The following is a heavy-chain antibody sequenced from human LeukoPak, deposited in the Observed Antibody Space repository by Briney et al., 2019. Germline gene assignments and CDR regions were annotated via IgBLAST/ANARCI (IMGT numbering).Heavy chain of an antibody. J-gene: IGHJ4*02. CDR1: GFTFSIYC. D-gene: IGHD4-17*01. CDR2: ISYEGRNK. CDR3: AKSTTVTQRGYFDC. V-gene: IGHV3-30*18. Sequence: GGTLRLSCAACGFTFSIYCMHWVRQAPAKGREWVAVISYEGRNKYYADAVGGRFTTSRHNSKNPLYLKMTSLRAEDTPVYYCAKSTTVTQRGYFDCWGQGTLVTVSS.